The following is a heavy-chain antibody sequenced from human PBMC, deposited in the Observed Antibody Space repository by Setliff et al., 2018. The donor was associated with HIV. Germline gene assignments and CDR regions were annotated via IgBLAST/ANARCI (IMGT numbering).Heavy chain of an antibody. J-gene: IGHJ4*02. CDR3: ARGPRCTNGVCYYYFDY. D-gene: IGHD2-8*01. Sequence: ASVKVSCKASGYTFTGYYMHWVRQAPGQGREWMGRINPNSGGTNYAQKFQGRVTMTRDTSISTAYMELSRLRSDDTAVYYCARGPRCTNGVCYYYFDYWGQGTLVTVSS. CDR2: INPNSGGT. V-gene: IGHV1-2*06. CDR1: GYTFTGYY.